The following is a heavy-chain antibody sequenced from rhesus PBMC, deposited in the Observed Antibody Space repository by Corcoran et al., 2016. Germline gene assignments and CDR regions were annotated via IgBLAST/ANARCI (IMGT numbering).Heavy chain of an antibody. Sequence: QVQLQESGPGLVKPSETLSLTCAVSGGSISDDYYWSWIRQPPGKGLEWIGYIYGSGGGTTFNPSLNNQVTISMDTSKSQFSLKLSSVTAADTAVYYCARGGAFWTGYSLFDYWGQGVLVTVSS. J-gene: IGHJ4*01. CDR1: GGSISDDYY. CDR2: IYGSGGGT. V-gene: IGHV4-106*01. CDR3: ARGGAFWTGYSLFDY. D-gene: IGHD3-3*01.